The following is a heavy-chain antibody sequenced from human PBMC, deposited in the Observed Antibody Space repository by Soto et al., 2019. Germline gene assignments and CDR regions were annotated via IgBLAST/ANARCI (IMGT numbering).Heavy chain of an antibody. CDR3: ARAQSSGNYYSDY. CDR2: IWYDGTNK. Sequence: GGSVRLSXAASGFTFSSYAMHWVRQAPGKGLEWVAVIWYDGTNKYYADSVKGRFTISRDNSKNTLYLQMNSLRAEDTAVYYCARAQSSGNYYSDYWGQGTLVTVSS. J-gene: IGHJ4*02. CDR1: GFTFSSYA. V-gene: IGHV3-33*01. D-gene: IGHD1-26*01.